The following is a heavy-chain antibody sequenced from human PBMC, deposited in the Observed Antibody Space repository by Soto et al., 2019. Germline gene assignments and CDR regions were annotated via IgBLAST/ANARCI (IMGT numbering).Heavy chain of an antibody. CDR3: ARDYYYDSRGYPGAFYYGMDV. V-gene: IGHV4-59*01. Sequence: PSETLSLTCTVSGGSFSSYYWSWIRQPPGKGLEWIGHIYYSGRTNYNPSLKSRVTISGDTFKNQLSLKLSSVTAADTAVYYCARDYYYDSRGYPGAFYYGMDVWGQGTTVTVSS. CDR2: IYYSGRT. D-gene: IGHD3-22*01. J-gene: IGHJ6*02. CDR1: GGSFSSYY.